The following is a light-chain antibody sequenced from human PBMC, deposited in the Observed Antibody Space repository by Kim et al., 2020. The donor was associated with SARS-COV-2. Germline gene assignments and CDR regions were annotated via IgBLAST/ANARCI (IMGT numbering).Light chain of an antibody. J-gene: IGKJ2*01. Sequence: SPGDTAPLSCRARQSISSNVSWLQPKPGQAPRLLIHNAATRATGIPARIRGSGFATEFTLTISSLQSEDFAVYYCQQYNDWPPTYTFGQGTKLEI. CDR1: QSISSN. V-gene: IGKV3-15*01. CDR2: NAA. CDR3: QQYNDWPPTYT.